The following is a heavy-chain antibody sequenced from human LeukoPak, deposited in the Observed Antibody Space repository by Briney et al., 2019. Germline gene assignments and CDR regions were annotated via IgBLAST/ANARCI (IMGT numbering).Heavy chain of an antibody. J-gene: IGHJ4*02. CDR2: ISSNGGST. Sequence: PGGSLRLSCAASGFTFSSYAMHWDRQAPGKGLEYVSAISSNGGSTYYANSVKGRFTISRDNSKNTLYLQMGSLRAEDMAVYYCAGGGPYYYDSSGSYYWGQGTLVTVSS. CDR1: GFTFSSYA. CDR3: AGGGPYYYDSSGSYY. V-gene: IGHV3-64*01. D-gene: IGHD3-22*01.